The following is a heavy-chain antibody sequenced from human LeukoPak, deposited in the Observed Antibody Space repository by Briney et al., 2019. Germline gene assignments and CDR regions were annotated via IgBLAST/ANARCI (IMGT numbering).Heavy chain of an antibody. D-gene: IGHD3-16*01. Sequence: SVTVSCKASGDTFSSYAISWVRQAPGQGLEWMGGIVPILSTTNYARKFQGRVTMTAGESTSTAYMELSSLRSDDTAVYYCARGPPPYTEGDLFYYYGLDVWGQGTTVTVSS. J-gene: IGHJ6*02. CDR2: IVPILSTT. V-gene: IGHV1-69*13. CDR3: ARGPPPYTEGDLFYYYGLDV. CDR1: GDTFSSYA.